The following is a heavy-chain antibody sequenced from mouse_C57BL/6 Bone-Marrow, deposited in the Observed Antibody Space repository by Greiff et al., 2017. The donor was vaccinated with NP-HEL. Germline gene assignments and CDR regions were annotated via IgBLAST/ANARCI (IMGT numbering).Heavy chain of an antibody. CDR1: GYTFTSYW. J-gene: IGHJ1*03. D-gene: IGHD1-1*01. Sequence: QVQLQQSGAELVMPGASVKLSCKASGYTFTSYWMHWVKQRPGQGLEWIGEIDPSDSYTNYNQKFKGKSTLTVDKSSSTAYMQLSSLTSEDSAVYYCARSFTTVVARDWYFDVWGTGTTVTVSS. CDR2: IDPSDSYT. V-gene: IGHV1-69*01. CDR3: ARSFTTVVARDWYFDV.